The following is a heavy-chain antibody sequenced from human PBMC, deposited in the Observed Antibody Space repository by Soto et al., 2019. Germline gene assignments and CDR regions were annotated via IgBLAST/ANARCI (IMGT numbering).Heavy chain of an antibody. CDR1: GFTFDDYT. J-gene: IGHJ6*02. V-gene: IGHV3-43*01. CDR2: ISWDGTNT. Sequence: EEQLVQSGGGVVKPGGSVTLSCTASGFTFDDYTMHWVRQAPGKGLEWVSLISWDGTNTYYADSVKGRFTISRDNSKHALHLQMNSLRKEDTASYYCANVRGYSAFYFSLDVWGQGTTVTVSS. CDR3: ANVRGYSAFYFSLDV. D-gene: IGHD5-12*01.